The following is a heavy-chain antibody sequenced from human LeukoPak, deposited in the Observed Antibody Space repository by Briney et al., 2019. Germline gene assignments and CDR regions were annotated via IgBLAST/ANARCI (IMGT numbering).Heavy chain of an antibody. CDR2: INHSGST. D-gene: IGHD1-26*01. Sequence: SETLSLTCAVYGGSFSGYYWGWIRQPPGKGLEWIGEINHSGSTNYNPSLKSRVTISVDTSKNQFSLKLSSVTAADTAVYYCARGIGATTLLDYWGQGTLVTVSS. CDR1: GGSFSGYY. V-gene: IGHV4-34*01. CDR3: ARGIGATTLLDY. J-gene: IGHJ4*02.